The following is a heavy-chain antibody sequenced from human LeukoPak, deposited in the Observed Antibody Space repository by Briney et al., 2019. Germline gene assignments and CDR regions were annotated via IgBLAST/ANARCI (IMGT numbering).Heavy chain of an antibody. CDR1: GYSFTSYW. Sequence: GESLKISCKGSGYSFTSYWIGWVRQMPGKGLQWMGIIYPGDSDTRYSPSFQGQVTTSADKSISTACLQWSSLKASDTAMYYCARQYYYGSGSLLFDYWGQGTLVTVSS. CDR3: ARQYYYGSGSLLFDY. CDR2: IYPGDSDT. V-gene: IGHV5-51*01. J-gene: IGHJ4*02. D-gene: IGHD3-10*01.